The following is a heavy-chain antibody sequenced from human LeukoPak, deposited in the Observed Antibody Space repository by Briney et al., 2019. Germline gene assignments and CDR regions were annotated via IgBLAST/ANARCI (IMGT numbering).Heavy chain of an antibody. Sequence: ASVKVSCKASGYTFTSYDINWVRQATGQGVERMGWMNPNSGNTGYAQKFQGRVTMTRNTSISTAYMELSSLRSEDTAVYYCARGATMIVVAFDYWGQGTLVTVSS. CDR1: GYTFTSYD. J-gene: IGHJ4*02. V-gene: IGHV1-8*01. D-gene: IGHD3-22*01. CDR3: ARGATMIVVAFDY. CDR2: MNPNSGNT.